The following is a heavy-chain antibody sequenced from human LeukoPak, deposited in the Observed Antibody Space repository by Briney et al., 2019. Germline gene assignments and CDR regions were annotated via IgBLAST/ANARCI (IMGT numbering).Heavy chain of an antibody. V-gene: IGHV3-74*01. CDR3: ARVSTGSNRQLDC. J-gene: IGHJ4*02. Sequence: GGSLRLSCAASGFTLPTYWMHWVRQAPGEGLEWVARINGDGSATHYADSVKGRFTISRDNAKNTLYLQMNSLRAEDTAVYFCARVSTGSNRQLDCWGQGTLVTVSS. CDR2: INGDGSAT. D-gene: IGHD1-1*01. CDR1: GFTLPTYW.